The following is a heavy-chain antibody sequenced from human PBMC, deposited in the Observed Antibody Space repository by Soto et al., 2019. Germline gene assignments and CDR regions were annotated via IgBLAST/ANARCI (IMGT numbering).Heavy chain of an antibody. D-gene: IGHD2-2*01. Sequence: EVQLLESGGGLVQPGGSLRLSCAASGFTFSSFALNWVRQAPGKGLEWVSITSGSADSTFYADSVKGRFTISRENSKNMLYVQINSLRAEDTAVYYCAKTRGAMISAISVYGIDVWGQGTTVTVSS. J-gene: IGHJ6*02. CDR2: TSGSADST. CDR1: GFTFSSFA. V-gene: IGHV3-23*01. CDR3: AKTRGAMISAISVYGIDV.